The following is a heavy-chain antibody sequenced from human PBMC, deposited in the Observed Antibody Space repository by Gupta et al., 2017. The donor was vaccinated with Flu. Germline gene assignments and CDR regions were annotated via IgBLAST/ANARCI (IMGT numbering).Heavy chain of an antibody. V-gene: IGHV3-11*05. Sequence: QVQVVESGGGLVKPGGSLRLSCAASGFTFSDFYMSWIRQAPGKGLEWIAYISGHSIYGSYADSVKGRFTISRDNAKNSVYLQMNSLRAEDTAVYYCARDFDGSGGHYYFGLDVWGQGTTVTVSS. J-gene: IGHJ6*02. CDR1: GFTFSDFY. CDR2: ISGHSIYG. CDR3: ARDFDGSGGHYYFGLDV. D-gene: IGHD2-15*01.